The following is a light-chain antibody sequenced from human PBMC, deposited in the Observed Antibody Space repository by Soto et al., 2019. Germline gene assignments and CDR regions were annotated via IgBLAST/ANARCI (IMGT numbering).Light chain of an antibody. Sequence: AIKMTQSPSSLSASVGDRVTLPCRASQGIRSELGWYQQKPGRSPKLLLYGASTLQSGVPSRFSGSGSGTDFTLTIISLQPEDFATYYCLEDYKYPALTFGPGTKVDIK. J-gene: IGKJ3*01. V-gene: IGKV1-6*01. CDR3: LEDYKYPALT. CDR1: QGIRSE. CDR2: GAS.